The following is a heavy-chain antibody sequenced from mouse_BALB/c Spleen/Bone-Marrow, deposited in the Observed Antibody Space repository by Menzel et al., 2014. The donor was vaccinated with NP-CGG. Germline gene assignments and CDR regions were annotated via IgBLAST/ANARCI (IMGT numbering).Heavy chain of an antibody. CDR2: IDPANGNT. V-gene: IGHV14-3*02. Sequence: VQLKESGAELVKPGASVKLSCTASGFNIKDTYMHWVKQRPEQGLEWIGRIDPANGNTKYDPKFQGKATITADTSSNTAYLQLSSLTSEDTAVYYCARRGGGYYAWFAYWGQGTLSLSLQ. CDR3: ARRGGGYYAWFAY. CDR1: GFNIKDTY. D-gene: IGHD2-3*01. J-gene: IGHJ3*01.